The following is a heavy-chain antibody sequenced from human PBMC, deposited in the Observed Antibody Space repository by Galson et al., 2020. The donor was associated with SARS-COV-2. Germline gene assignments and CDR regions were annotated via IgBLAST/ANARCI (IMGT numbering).Heavy chain of an antibody. Sequence: SETLSLTCTVSGGSISSSSYYWGWIRQPPGKGLAWIGSIYYSGSTYYNPSLKSRVTISVDTSKNQFSLKLSSVTAADTAVYYCARLLWLRGRFDPWGQGTLVTVSS. CDR3: ARLLWLRGRFDP. V-gene: IGHV4-39*01. D-gene: IGHD5-18*01. CDR1: GGSISSSSYY. CDR2: IYYSGST. J-gene: IGHJ5*02.